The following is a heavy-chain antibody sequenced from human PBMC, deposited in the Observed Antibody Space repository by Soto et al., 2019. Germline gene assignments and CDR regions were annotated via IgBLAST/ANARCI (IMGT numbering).Heavy chain of an antibody. CDR3: AKDRALRFLEWHWFDP. CDR2: ISGSGGST. CDR1: GFTFSSYA. D-gene: IGHD3-3*01. Sequence: GGSLRLSCAASGFTFSSYAMSWVRQAPGKGLEWVSAISGSGGSTYYADSVKGRFTISRDNSKNTLYLQMNSLRAEDTAVYYCAKDRALRFLEWHWFDPWGQGTLVTVSS. V-gene: IGHV3-23*01. J-gene: IGHJ5*02.